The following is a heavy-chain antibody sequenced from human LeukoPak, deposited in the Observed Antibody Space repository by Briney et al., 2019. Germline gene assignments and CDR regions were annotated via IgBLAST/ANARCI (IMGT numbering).Heavy chain of an antibody. CDR2: ISSSGSTI. CDR3: ARGLSGYDYNY. Sequence: GGSLRLSCTTSGFSFKTYSMSWVRQAPGKGLEWVSYISSSGSTIYYADSVKGRFTISRDNAKNSLYLQMNSLRAEDTAVYYCARGLSGYDYNYWGQGTLVTVSS. CDR1: GFSFKTYS. V-gene: IGHV3-48*04. D-gene: IGHD5-12*01. J-gene: IGHJ4*02.